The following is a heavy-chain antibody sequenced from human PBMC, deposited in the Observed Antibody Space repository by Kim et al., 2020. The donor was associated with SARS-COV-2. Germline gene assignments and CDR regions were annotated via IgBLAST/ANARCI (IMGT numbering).Heavy chain of an antibody. CDR1: GFTFSTYG. V-gene: IGHV3-33*01. D-gene: IGHD4-4*01. J-gene: IGHJ1*01. CDR2: IWYYGSNK. Sequence: GWSLRLSCATSGFTFSTYGMHWVRQAPGKGLEWVAGIWYYGSNKDSADSVKGRFSISRASYKKTLYLQLNIMSAEVTAVDDCASDIGAHYTAHGGQGTLV. CDR3: ASDIGAHYTAH.